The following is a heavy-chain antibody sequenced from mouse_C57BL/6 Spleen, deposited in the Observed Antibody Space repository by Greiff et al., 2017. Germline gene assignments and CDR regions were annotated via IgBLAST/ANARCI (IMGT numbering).Heavy chain of an antibody. CDR3: ARQTGLYAMDY. CDR2: ISSGGSYT. V-gene: IGHV5-6*01. Sequence: EVKLMESGGDLVKPGGSLKLSCAASGFTFSSYGMSWVRPTPDKRLEWVATISSGGSYTYYPDSVKGRFTISRDNAKNTLYLQMSSLKSEDTAMYYCARQTGLYAMDYWGQGTSVTVSS. CDR1: GFTFSSYG. D-gene: IGHD4-1*01. J-gene: IGHJ4*01.